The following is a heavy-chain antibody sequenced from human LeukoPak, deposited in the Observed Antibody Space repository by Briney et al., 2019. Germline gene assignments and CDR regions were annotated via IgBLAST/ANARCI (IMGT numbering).Heavy chain of an antibody. J-gene: IGHJ4*02. CDR3: ARDPDYGGNV. CDR2: IIPILGIA. D-gene: IGHD4-23*01. V-gene: IGHV1-69*04. CDR1: GGTFSSYA. Sequence: ASVKVSCKASGGTFSSYAISWVRQAPGQGLEWMGRIIPILGIANYAQKFQGRVTTTADKSTSTAYMELSSLRSEDTAVYYCARDPDYGGNVWGQGTLVTVSS.